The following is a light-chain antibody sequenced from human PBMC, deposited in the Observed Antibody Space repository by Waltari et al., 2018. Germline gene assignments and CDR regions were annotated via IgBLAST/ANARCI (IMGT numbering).Light chain of an antibody. Sequence: EIGMTQSPSTLSLSPGERATRSCRASQSVSSNLAWYQQKPGQAPRHLIYGASTRATGLPARFSGGWSETEFTLTISSLQSEDFAVYYCQQYNNWQVTFGQGPEVEIK. J-gene: IGKJ1*01. CDR1: QSVSSN. CDR2: GAS. CDR3: QQYNNWQVT. V-gene: IGKV3D-15*01.